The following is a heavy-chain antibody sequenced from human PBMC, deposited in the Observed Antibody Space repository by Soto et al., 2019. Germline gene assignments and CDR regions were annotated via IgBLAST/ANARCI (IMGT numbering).Heavy chain of an antibody. Sequence: EAQLVESGGGLVKPGGSLRLSCAASGFTFSNVWMHWVRQAPGKGLEWVGRIKSKIDGETTDYAAPVRGRFSISRDDSKNTLYLQINSLKTEDTAVYYCTPLALKDVSGCYDFSDWGQGTLVTVSS. V-gene: IGHV3-15*07. J-gene: IGHJ4*02. CDR2: IKSKIDGETT. D-gene: IGHD3-3*01. CDR3: TPLALKDVSGCYDFSD. CDR1: GFTFSNVW.